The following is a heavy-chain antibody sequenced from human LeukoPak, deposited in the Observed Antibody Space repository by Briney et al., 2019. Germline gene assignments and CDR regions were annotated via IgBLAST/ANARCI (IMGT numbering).Heavy chain of an antibody. D-gene: IGHD3-9*01. J-gene: IGHJ6*03. CDR1: GFTFSSYG. CDR2: ISGSGGST. CDR3: AKQGRDWLRDYYYYMDV. Sequence: QPWGSLRLSCAASGFTFSSYGMSWVCQAPGKGLEWVSAISGSGGSTYYADSVKGRFTISRDNSKNTLYLRMNSLRAEDTAVYYCAKQGRDWLRDYYYYMDVWGKGTTVTISS. V-gene: IGHV3-23*01.